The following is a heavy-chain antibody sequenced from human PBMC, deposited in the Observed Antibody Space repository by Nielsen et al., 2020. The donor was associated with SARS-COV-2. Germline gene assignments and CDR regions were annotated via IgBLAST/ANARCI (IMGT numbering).Heavy chain of an antibody. CDR3: ARGGGVVVVPAPFGDWFDP. V-gene: IGHV1-18*01. Sequence: WVRQAPGQGLEWMGWISAYNGNTNYAQKLQGRVTMTTDTSTSTAYMELRSLRSDDTAVYYCARGGGVVVVPAPFGDWFDPWGQGTLVTVSS. D-gene: IGHD2-2*01. J-gene: IGHJ5*02. CDR2: ISAYNGNT.